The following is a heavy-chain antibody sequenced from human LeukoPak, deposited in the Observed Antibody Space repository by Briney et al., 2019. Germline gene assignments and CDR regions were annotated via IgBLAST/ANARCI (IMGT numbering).Heavy chain of an antibody. V-gene: IGHV3-7*03. J-gene: IGHJ4*02. CDR3: ARAGGYSYGYFDY. CDR1: GFTFSSYW. CDR2: IKQDGSEK. D-gene: IGHD5-18*01. Sequence: GGSLRLSCAASGFTFSSYWMSWVRQAPGKGLEWVANIKQDGSEKYYVDSVKGRFTISSDNAKNSLYLQMNSLRAEDTAVYYCARAGGYSYGYFDYWGQGTLVTVSS.